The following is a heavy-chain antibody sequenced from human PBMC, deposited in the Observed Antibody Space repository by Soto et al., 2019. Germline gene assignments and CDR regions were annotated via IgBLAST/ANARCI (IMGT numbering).Heavy chain of an antibody. Sequence: SETLSLTCAVYGGSFSGYYWSWIHQPPGKGLEWIGEINHSGSTNYNPSLKSRVTISVDTSKNQFSLKLSSVTAADTAVYYCARVLGAPGVCFDYWGQGTLVTVSS. D-gene: IGHD2-8*01. J-gene: IGHJ4*02. CDR1: GGSFSGYY. CDR3: ARVLGAPGVCFDY. V-gene: IGHV4-34*01. CDR2: INHSGST.